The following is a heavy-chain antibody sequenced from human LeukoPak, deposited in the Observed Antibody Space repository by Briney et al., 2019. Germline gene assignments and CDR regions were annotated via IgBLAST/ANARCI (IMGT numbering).Heavy chain of an antibody. Sequence: PGGSLRLSCAASGFTFSSYAMHWVRQAPGKGLEWVAVISYDGSNKYYADSVKGRFTISRDNSKNTLYLQINSLRAEDTAVYYCARDYGGTYYFGYWGQGTLVTVSS. V-gene: IGHV3-30-3*01. J-gene: IGHJ4*02. D-gene: IGHD4-23*01. CDR3: ARDYGGTYYFGY. CDR1: GFTFSSYA. CDR2: ISYDGSNK.